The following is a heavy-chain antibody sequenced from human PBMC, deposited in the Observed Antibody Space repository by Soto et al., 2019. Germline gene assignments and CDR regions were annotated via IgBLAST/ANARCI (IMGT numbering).Heavy chain of an antibody. Sequence: ASVKLSCKASGYAFTSYDINWVRQATGQGLEWMGWMNPNSGNTGYAQKFQGRVTMTRNTSISTAYMELSSLRSEDTAVYYCARGSGYCPTATCYKSSAYWGQGTLVTVSS. V-gene: IGHV1-8*01. CDR3: ARGSGYCPTATCYKSSAY. J-gene: IGHJ4*02. CDR1: GYAFTSYD. CDR2: MNPNSGNT. D-gene: IGHD2-2*02.